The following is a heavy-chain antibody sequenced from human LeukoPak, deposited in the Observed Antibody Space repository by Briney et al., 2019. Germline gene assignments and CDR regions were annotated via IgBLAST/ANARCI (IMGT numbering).Heavy chain of an antibody. Sequence: SVKVSCKASGGTFSSYAISWVRQAPGQGLEWMGGIIPIFGTANYAQKFQGRVTITADESTSTAYMELSSLRSEDTAVYYCARAYYYGSGPQGYWGQGTLVTVSS. J-gene: IGHJ4*02. V-gene: IGHV1-69*13. D-gene: IGHD3-10*01. CDR2: IIPIFGTA. CDR3: ARAYYYGSGPQGY. CDR1: GGTFSSYA.